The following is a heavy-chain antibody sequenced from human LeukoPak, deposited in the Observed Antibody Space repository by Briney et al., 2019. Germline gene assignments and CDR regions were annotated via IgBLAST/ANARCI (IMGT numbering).Heavy chain of an antibody. D-gene: IGHD3-3*01. J-gene: IGHJ4*02. CDR1: GGSISSYY. CDR2: IYCSGST. V-gene: IGHV4-59*01. CDR3: ARARPVRVTIFGVVPNFDY. Sequence: SETLSLTCTVSGGSISSYYWSWIRQPPGKGLEWIGYIYCSGSTNYNPSLKSRVTISVDTSKNQFSLKLSSVTAADTAVYYCARARPVRVTIFGVVPNFDYWGQGTLVTVSS.